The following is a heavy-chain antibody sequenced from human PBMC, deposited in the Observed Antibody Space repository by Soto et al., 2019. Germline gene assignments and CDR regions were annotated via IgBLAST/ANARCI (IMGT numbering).Heavy chain of an antibody. CDR2: IYYSGST. Sequence: SETLSLTCTVSGGSISSYYWSWIRQPPGKGLEWIGYIYYSGSTNYNPSLKSRVTISVDTSKNQFSLKLSSVTAADTAVYYCGRYWIVNTVDYFDYWGQGTLVTVSS. J-gene: IGHJ4*02. V-gene: IGHV4-59*08. CDR3: GRYWIVNTVDYFDY. D-gene: IGHD3-22*01. CDR1: GGSISSYY.